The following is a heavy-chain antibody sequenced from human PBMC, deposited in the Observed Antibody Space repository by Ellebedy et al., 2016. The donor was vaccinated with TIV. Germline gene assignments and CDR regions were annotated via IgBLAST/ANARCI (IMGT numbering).Heavy chain of an antibody. CDR1: GFTFSNAW. V-gene: IGHV3-15*07. J-gene: IGHJ5*02. CDR3: TTEGAFRITINNWFDP. Sequence: GESLKISXAASGFTFSNAWMNWVRQAPGKGLEWVGRIKSKTDGGTTDYAAPVKGRFTISRDDSKNTLYLQMNSLKTEDTAVYYCTTEGAFRITINNWFDPWGQGTLVTVSS. D-gene: IGHD3-9*01. CDR2: IKSKTDGGTT.